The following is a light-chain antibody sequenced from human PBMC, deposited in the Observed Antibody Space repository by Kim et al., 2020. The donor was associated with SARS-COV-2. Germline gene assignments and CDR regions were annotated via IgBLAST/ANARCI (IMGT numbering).Light chain of an antibody. Sequence: ELTQPPSASGTPGQRVTISCSGSSSNIGSNYVYWYQQLPGTAPKLLIYRNNQRPSGVPDRFSGSKSGTSASLAISGPRSEDEADYYCAAWDDSLRVVF. CDR2: RNN. V-gene: IGLV1-47*01. J-gene: IGLJ2*01. CDR3: AAWDDSLRVV. CDR1: SSNIGSNY.